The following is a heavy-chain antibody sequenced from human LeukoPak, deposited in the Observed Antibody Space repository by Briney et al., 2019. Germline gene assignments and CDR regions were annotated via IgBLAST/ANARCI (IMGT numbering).Heavy chain of an antibody. CDR1: GFTFSSYW. CDR2: INSDGSST. Sequence: GGSLRLSCAASGFTFSSYWMHWVRQAPGKGLVWVSRINSDGSSTSYADSVKGRFTISRDNAKNTLYLQMNSLSAEDTAVYYCASGIVATISAYYYGMDVWGQGTTVTVSS. D-gene: IGHD5-12*01. CDR3: ASGIVATISAYYYGMDV. V-gene: IGHV3-74*01. J-gene: IGHJ6*02.